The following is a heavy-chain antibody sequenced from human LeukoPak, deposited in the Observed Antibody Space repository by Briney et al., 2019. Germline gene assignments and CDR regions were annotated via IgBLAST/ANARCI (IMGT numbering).Heavy chain of an antibody. V-gene: IGHV4-4*02. CDR1: GDSISSSNW. CDR2: IFHRGST. D-gene: IGHD6-13*01. Sequence: PSETLSLTCAVSGDSISSSNWWNWDRQPPGKGLEWIGEIFHRGSTNYNPSLKSRVTISVDKSKTRFSLRLSSVTAADTAVYYCARGGSSSWRPFDFWGQGTLVTVSS. CDR3: ARGGSSSWRPFDF. J-gene: IGHJ4*02.